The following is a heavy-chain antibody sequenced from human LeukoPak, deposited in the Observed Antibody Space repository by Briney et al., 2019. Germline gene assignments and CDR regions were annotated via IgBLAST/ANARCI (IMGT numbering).Heavy chain of an antibody. V-gene: IGHV3-23*01. D-gene: IGHD3-10*01. Sequence: PGGSLRLSCAAAGVTFSSYAMSWVRQAPGKGLEWVSAISGSGGSTYYADSVKGRFTISRDNSKNTLYLQMNSLRAEDTAVYYCAKTPVTLWFGERIDYWGQGTLVTVSS. J-gene: IGHJ4*02. CDR3: AKTPVTLWFGERIDY. CDR1: GVTFSSYA. CDR2: ISGSGGST.